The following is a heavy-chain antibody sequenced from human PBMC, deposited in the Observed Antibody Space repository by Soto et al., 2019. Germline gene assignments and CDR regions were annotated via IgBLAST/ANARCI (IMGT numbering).Heavy chain of an antibody. Sequence: ASVKVSCKASGFTFTSSAMQWVRQARGQRLEWIGWIVVGSGNTNYAQKFQERVTITRDISTSTAYMELSSLRSEDTAVYYCAADTYYDYIWGSPRHAFDIWGQGTMVTVSS. J-gene: IGHJ3*02. D-gene: IGHD3-16*01. V-gene: IGHV1-58*02. CDR3: AADTYYDYIWGSPRHAFDI. CDR2: IVVGSGNT. CDR1: GFTFTSSA.